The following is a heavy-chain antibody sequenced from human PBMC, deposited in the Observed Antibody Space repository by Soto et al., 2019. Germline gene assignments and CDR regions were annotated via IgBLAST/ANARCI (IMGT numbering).Heavy chain of an antibody. CDR3: ARDLLRGGHCTNGVCPMNYYYYVMDV. D-gene: IGHD2-8*01. J-gene: IGHJ6*02. V-gene: IGHV4-30-4*01. CDR1: GGSISSGDYY. CDR2: IYYSGST. Sequence: SETLSLTCTVSGGSISSGDYYWSWIRQPPGKGLEWIGYIYYSGSTYYNPSLKSRVTISVDTSKNQFSLKLSSVTAADTAVYYCARDLLRGGHCTNGVCPMNYYYYVMDVWGQGTTVTVSS.